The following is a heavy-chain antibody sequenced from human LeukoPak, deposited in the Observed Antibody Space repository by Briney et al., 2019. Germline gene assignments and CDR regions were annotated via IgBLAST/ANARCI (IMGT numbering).Heavy chain of an antibody. CDR2: VYYSGST. V-gene: IGHV4-59*01. CDR3: ARVLDLSKRGLDAFDI. D-gene: IGHD3-16*01. Sequence: SETLSLICTVAGGSISSDFSSWIRQPPGKGLEWIGYVYYSGSTNYNPSLKSRVTISVDTSKKQFSLKLSSATAADTAVYYCARVLDLSKRGLDAFDIWGQGTMVTVSS. J-gene: IGHJ3*02. CDR1: GGSISSDF.